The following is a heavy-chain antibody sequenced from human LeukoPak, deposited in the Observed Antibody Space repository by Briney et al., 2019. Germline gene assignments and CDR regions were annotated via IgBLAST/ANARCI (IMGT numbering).Heavy chain of an antibody. D-gene: IGHD6-13*01. CDR1: GYTFTTYD. CDR2: MNPNSGNT. V-gene: IGHV1-8*03. CDR3: ARQSSSWHRLDY. J-gene: IGHJ4*02. Sequence: ASVKVSCKASGYTFTTYDINWVRQATGQGLEWMGWMNPNSGNTGYAQKFQGRVTITRNTSISTAYMELSSMRSEDTAVYYCARQSSSWHRLDYWGQGTLVTVSS.